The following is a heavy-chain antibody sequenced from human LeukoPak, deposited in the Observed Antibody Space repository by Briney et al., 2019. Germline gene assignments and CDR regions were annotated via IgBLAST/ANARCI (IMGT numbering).Heavy chain of an antibody. CDR3: ARGSSGSYYPYYYYYYMDV. Sequence: SETLSLTCAVYGGSFSGYYWSWIRQPPGKGLEWIGEINHSGSTNYNPSLKGRVTISVDTSKNQFSLKLSSVTAADTAVYYCARGSSGSYYPYYYYYYMDVWGKGTTVTVSS. J-gene: IGHJ6*03. CDR1: GGSFSGYY. CDR2: INHSGST. D-gene: IGHD1-26*01. V-gene: IGHV4-34*01.